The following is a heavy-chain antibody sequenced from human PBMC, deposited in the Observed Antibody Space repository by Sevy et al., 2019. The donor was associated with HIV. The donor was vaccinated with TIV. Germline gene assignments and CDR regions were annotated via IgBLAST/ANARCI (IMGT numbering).Heavy chain of an antibody. D-gene: IGHD5-12*01. V-gene: IGHV4-59*01. CDR3: ARAPPVRSGDDSLNWFDP. J-gene: IGHJ5*02. Sequence: SETLSLTCTVSGGSISVYYWSWIRQPPGKGLEYIGYVDHTGSTNYNPSLKSRVTISVDTSKNQFSLKLTSVTAADTVVYYCARAPPVRSGDDSLNWFDPWGQGTLVTVSS. CDR2: VDHTGST. CDR1: GGSISVYY.